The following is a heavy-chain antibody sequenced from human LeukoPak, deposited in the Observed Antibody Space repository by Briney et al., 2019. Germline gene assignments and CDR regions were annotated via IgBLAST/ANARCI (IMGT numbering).Heavy chain of an antibody. CDR2: IIPILGIA. Sequence: VASVKVSCKASGGTFSSYAISWVRQAPGQGLEWMGRIIPILGIANYAQKFQGRVTITADKSTSTAYMELSSLRSDDTAVYYCARDSHHDYGDYTDAFDIWGQGTMVTVSS. J-gene: IGHJ3*02. CDR1: GGTFSSYA. CDR3: ARDSHHDYGDYTDAFDI. V-gene: IGHV1-69*04. D-gene: IGHD4-17*01.